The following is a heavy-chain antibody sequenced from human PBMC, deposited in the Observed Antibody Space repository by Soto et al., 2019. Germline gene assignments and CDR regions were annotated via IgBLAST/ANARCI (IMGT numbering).Heavy chain of an antibody. V-gene: IGHV3-23*01. D-gene: IGHD5-18*01. J-gene: IGHJ2*01. CDR3: ANDLRSSYGVYWYFDL. CDR2: ISGSGGNT. Sequence: EVQLLESGGGLVQPGGSLRLSCAASGFTLSTYAMSWVRQAPGKGLEWVSGISGSGGNTYYADSVKGRFTISKDNSKNAMYLQMNSLRAEDTAVYYCANDLRSSYGVYWYFDLWGRGTLVTVSS. CDR1: GFTLSTYA.